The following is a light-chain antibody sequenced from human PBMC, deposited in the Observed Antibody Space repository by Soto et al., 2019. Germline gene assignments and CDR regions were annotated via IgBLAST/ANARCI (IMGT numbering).Light chain of an antibody. V-gene: IGKV1-5*01. CDR2: DAS. Sequence: TQSPGTLSASVGDRVTIPCRASQSISSRLAWYRQKPGKAPKLLIYDASSLESGVPSRFSGSGAGTEFTLTISSLQPDDFATYYCQQYNSSSGTFGQGTKVDIK. J-gene: IGKJ1*01. CDR1: QSISSR. CDR3: QQYNSSSGT.